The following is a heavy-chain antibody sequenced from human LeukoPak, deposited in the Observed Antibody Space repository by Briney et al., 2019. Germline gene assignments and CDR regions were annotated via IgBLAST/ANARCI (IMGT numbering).Heavy chain of an antibody. Sequence: GGSLRLSCAASGFTFSSYAMSWVRQAPGKGLEWVSAISGSGGSTHYADSVKGRFTISRDNSKNTLYLQMNSLRAEDTAVYYCAKDLKPHHYDSSGYYFRYWGQGTLVTVSS. D-gene: IGHD3-22*01. CDR2: ISGSGGST. V-gene: IGHV3-23*01. CDR3: AKDLKPHHYDSSGYYFRY. CDR1: GFTFSSYA. J-gene: IGHJ4*02.